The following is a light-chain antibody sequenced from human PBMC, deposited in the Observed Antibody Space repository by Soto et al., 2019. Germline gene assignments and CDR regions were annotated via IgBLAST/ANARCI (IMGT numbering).Light chain of an antibody. Sequence: QSALTQPASVSGSPGQSITISCNGTSSDVGSYNLVSWYQQHPGKAPKLMIYEVSKRPSGVSNRFSGSKSGNTASLTISGLQAEDEADYYCCSYAGSSTFAVFGGGTKLTVL. CDR2: EVS. CDR3: CSYAGSSTFAV. CDR1: SSDVGSYNL. V-gene: IGLV2-23*02. J-gene: IGLJ3*02.